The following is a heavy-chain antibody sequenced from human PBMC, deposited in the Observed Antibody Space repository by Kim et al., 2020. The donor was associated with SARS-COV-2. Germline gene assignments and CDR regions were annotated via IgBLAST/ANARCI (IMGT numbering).Heavy chain of an antibody. V-gene: IGHV4-39*01. D-gene: IGHD1-7*01. CDR1: GGSISSSSYY. Sequence: SETLSLTCTVSGGSISSSSYYWGWIRQPPGKGLEWIGSIYYSGSTYYNPSLKSRVTISVDTSKNQFSLKLSSVTAADTAVYYCARHSPANYVYYFDYWGQGTLVTVSS. CDR3: ARHSPANYVYYFDY. CDR2: IYYSGST. J-gene: IGHJ4*02.